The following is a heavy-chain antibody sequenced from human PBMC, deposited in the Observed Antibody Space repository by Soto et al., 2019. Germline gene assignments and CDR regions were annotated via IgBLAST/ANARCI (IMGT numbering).Heavy chain of an antibody. CDR1: GGSFRGYY. CDR3: ASLPGVTGDDAFDI. Sequence: SETLSLNCAVYGGSFRGYYWSWIRQPPGKGLEWIGEINHSGSTNYNPSLKSRVTISVDTSKNQFALKLSSVTAADTAVYYCASLPGVTGDDAFDIWGQGTMVTVSS. D-gene: IGHD7-27*01. CDR2: INHSGST. J-gene: IGHJ3*02. V-gene: IGHV4-34*01.